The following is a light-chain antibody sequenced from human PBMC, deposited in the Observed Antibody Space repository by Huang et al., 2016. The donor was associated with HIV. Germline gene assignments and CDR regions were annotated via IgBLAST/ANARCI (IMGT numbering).Light chain of an antibody. J-gene: IGKJ1*01. V-gene: IGKV3-15*01. CDR3: QQYNNWPPWT. Sequence: EIVMTQSSANLSVSPGERATLSCRASQSITSNLAWYQQKPGQAPRLLIYAASTMATGIPARFSGSGSGTEFTLSISSLQSEDFAVYYCQQYNNWPPWTFGQGTKVEIK. CDR2: AAS. CDR1: QSITSN.